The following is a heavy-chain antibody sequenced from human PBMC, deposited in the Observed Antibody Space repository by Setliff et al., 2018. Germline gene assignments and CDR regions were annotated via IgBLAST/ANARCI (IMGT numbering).Heavy chain of an antibody. D-gene: IGHD3-10*01. CDR3: ARLWRRIQQIDY. CDR2: IYHSGST. CDR1: GYSISSGYY. V-gene: IGHV4-38-2*01. Sequence: SETLSLTCAVSGYSISSGYYWGWIRQPPGKGLEWIGSIYHSGSTYYNPSLKSRVTISVETSKNQFSLKLSSVTAADTAVYYCARLWRRIQQIDYWGQGTLVTVSS. J-gene: IGHJ4*02.